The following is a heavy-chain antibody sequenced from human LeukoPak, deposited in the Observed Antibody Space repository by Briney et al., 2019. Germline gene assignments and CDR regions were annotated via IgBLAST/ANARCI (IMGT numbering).Heavy chain of an antibody. CDR2: INPNSGGT. CDR1: GYTFTGYY. CDR3: ARVPVGATTFGEYYFDY. D-gene: IGHD1-26*01. V-gene: IGHV1-2*02. Sequence: ASVKASCKASGYTFTGYYMHWVRQAPGQGLEWMGWINPNSGGTNYAQKFQGRVTMTRDTSTSTAYMELSRLRSDDTAVYYCARVPVGATTFGEYYFDYWGQGTLVTVSS. J-gene: IGHJ4*02.